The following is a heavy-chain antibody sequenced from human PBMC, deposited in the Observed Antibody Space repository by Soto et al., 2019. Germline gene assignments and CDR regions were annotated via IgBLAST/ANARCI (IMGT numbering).Heavy chain of an antibody. CDR2: TYYSGST. Sequence: ETLSLTCTVSGGSISTNYWSWIRQPPGKGLEWIGYTYYSGSTNYNPSLKSRVTISVDTSKNQFSLKLSSVTAADTAVYYCASAAAGTYYYYGMDVWGQGTTVTVSS. CDR3: ASAAAGTYYYYGMDV. J-gene: IGHJ6*02. CDR1: GGSISTNY. D-gene: IGHD6-13*01. V-gene: IGHV4-59*01.